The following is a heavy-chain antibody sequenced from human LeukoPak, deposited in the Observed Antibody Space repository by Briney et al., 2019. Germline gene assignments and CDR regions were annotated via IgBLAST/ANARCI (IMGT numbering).Heavy chain of an antibody. J-gene: IGHJ4*02. V-gene: IGHV4-39*07. CDR3: ARGLFNTLQLGTGSPLYFFDN. Sequence: SQTLSLTCTVSGGSISSNSYYWAWVRQPPGKGLEWIGTIYHGGITSYNPSLKSRLTFSRDTSKNQFSLTLSSVTVAYTAVYLCARGLFNTLQLGTGSPLYFFDNWGQGTLVTVSS. CDR1: GGSISSNSYY. CDR2: IYHGGIT. D-gene: IGHD1-1*01.